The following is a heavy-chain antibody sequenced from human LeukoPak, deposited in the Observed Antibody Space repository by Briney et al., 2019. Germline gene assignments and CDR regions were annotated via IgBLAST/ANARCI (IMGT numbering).Heavy chain of an antibody. J-gene: IGHJ4*02. V-gene: IGHV1-69*04. CDR2: IIPILGIA. CDR3: ARASYYYDSSGSCDY. D-gene: IGHD3-22*01. CDR1: GGTFSSYA. Sequence: SVKVSCKASGGTFSSYAISWVRQAPGQGLEWMGRIIPILGIANYAQKFQGRVTITADKSTSTAYMELSSLRSEDTAVYYCARASYYYDSSGSCDYWGQGTLVTVSS.